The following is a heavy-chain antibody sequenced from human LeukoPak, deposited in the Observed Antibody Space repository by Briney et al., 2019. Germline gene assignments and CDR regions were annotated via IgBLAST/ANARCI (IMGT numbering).Heavy chain of an antibody. V-gene: IGHV5-51*01. CDR3: ARYSLLPSSTVTTNYYYMDV. J-gene: IGHJ6*03. CDR1: GSSFSTYW. CDR2: IYPGDSDT. Sequence: GESLKISCQGSGSSFSTYWLAWVRQMPGKGLEWMGIIYPGDSDTRYSPSFQGQVTISADKSISTAYLQWSSLKASDTAMYYCARYSLLPSSTVTTNYYYMDVWGKGTTVTVSS. D-gene: IGHD4-11*01.